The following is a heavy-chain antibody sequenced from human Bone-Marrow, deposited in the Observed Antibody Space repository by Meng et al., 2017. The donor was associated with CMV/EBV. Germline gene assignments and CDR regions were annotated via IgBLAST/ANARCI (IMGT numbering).Heavy chain of an antibody. CDR3: AKERSGWYYFDY. J-gene: IGHJ4*02. V-gene: IGHV3-30*18. Sequence: CAASGFTFSSYGMHWVRQAPGKGLEWVAVISYDEIDKYYADSVKGRFTISRDNSKNTLYLQMNSLRVEDTAVYYCAKERSGWYYFDYWGQGTLVTVSS. D-gene: IGHD6-19*01. CDR2: ISYDEIDK. CDR1: GFTFSSYG.